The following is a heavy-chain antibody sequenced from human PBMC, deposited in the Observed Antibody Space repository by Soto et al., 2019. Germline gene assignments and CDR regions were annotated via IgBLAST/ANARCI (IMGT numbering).Heavy chain of an antibody. V-gene: IGHV1-18*01. CDR3: ARGRYGDY. CDR2: ISAHNGNT. D-gene: IGHD1-1*01. CDR1: GYAFTTYG. J-gene: IGHJ4*02. Sequence: QVHLVQSGAEVKKPGASVKVSCKGSGYAFTTYGITWVRQAPGQGLEWMGWISAHNGNTNYAQKLQGRVTVNRDTCTSTAYMELWSLRSDDTAVYYCARGRYGDYWGQGALVTVSS.